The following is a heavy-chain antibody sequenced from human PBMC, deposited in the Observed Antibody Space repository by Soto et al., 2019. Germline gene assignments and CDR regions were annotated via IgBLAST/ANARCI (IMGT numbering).Heavy chain of an antibody. CDR1: GYSFTNYW. D-gene: IGHD5-12*01. V-gene: IGHV5-51*01. CDR2: IYPGDSDT. Sequence: GESLKISCKASGYSFTNYWIGWVRQMPGKGLEYMGIIYPGDSDTRYSPSFQGQVTISADKSISTAYLQWSSLKTSDTAMYYCARPTRDGYGPEAFYFDSWGRGTLVTVSS. J-gene: IGHJ4*02. CDR3: ARPTRDGYGPEAFYFDS.